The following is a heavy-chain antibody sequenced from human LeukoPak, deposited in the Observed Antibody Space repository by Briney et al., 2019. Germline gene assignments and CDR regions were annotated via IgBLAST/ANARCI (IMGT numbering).Heavy chain of an antibody. Sequence: GGSLRLSCAASGFTFSSYAMSWVRQAPGKGLEWVSAISGSGGSTYYADSVKGRFTISRDNSKNTLYLQMNSLRAEDTAVYYCAKGLFGLGYSYGPGDDYWGQGTLVTVSS. J-gene: IGHJ4*02. CDR3: AKGLFGLGYSYGPGDDY. V-gene: IGHV3-23*01. D-gene: IGHD5-18*01. CDR2: ISGSGGST. CDR1: GFTFSSYA.